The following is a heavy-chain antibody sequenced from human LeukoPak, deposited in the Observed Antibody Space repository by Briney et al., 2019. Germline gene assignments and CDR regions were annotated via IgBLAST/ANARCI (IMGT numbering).Heavy chain of an antibody. D-gene: IGHD4-17*01. CDR2: VNHSGYT. CDR3: ASMTTGHDY. Sequence: SETLSLTCGVSGTSFTSYYWSWIRQTPGKGLEWIGEVNHSGYTNMNPSLKSRVTISVDTSKNQFSLMMTSVTAADTAVYFCASMTTGHDYWVQGILVTVSS. CDR1: GTSFTSYY. J-gene: IGHJ4*02. V-gene: IGHV4-34*01.